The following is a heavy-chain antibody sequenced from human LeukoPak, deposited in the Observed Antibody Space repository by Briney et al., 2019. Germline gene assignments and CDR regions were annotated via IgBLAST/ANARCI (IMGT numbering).Heavy chain of an antibody. CDR2: IYPGDSDT. CDR1: GYSFTSYW. Sequence: GESLKISCKGSGYSFTSYWIGWVRQMSGKGLEWMGIIYPGDSDTRYSPSFQGQVTISADKSISTAYLQWSSLKASDTAMYYCARWNRGYCSGGSCYPFGFDPWGQGTLVTVSS. CDR3: ARWNRGYCSGGSCYPFGFDP. D-gene: IGHD2-15*01. V-gene: IGHV5-51*01. J-gene: IGHJ5*02.